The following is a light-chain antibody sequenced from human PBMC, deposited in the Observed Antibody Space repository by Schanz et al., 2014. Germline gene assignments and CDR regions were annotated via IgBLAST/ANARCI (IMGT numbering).Light chain of an antibody. Sequence: QSALTQPRSVSGSPGQSVTISCTGTSSDVGGYNYVSWYQQHPGKAPKLMIYEVSKRPSGVPDRFSGSKSGNTASLTVSGLQAEDEADYYCSSYAGSSNVVFGGGTKVTVL. CDR1: SSDVGGYNY. J-gene: IGLJ2*01. V-gene: IGLV2-8*01. CDR3: SSYAGSSNVV. CDR2: EVS.